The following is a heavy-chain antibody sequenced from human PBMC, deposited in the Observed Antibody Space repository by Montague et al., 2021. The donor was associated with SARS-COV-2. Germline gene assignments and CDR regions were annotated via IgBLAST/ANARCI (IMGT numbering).Heavy chain of an antibody. V-gene: IGHV4-4*07. Sequence: SETLSLTCAVSGGSITGFSWSWVRQPAGKGLEWIGRVTTSGTTNYSPSLRSRVTMSVDTSKNQFSPNLNSVTAADTAIYYCARTPTRPLSLDSWGRGTLVTVSS. CDR2: VTTSGTT. J-gene: IGHJ4*02. D-gene: IGHD6-6*01. CDR1: GGSITGFS. CDR3: ARTPTRPLSLDS.